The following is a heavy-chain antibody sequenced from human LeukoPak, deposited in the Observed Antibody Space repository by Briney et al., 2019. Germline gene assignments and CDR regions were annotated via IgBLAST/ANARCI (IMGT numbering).Heavy chain of an antibody. CDR3: AKDLLARPDY. CDR1: GFTFSSYA. CDR2: ISGSGGST. D-gene: IGHD2/OR15-2a*01. V-gene: IGHV3-23*01. Sequence: GGSLRLSCAASGFTFSSYAMTWVRQAPGKGLERVSAISGSGGSTYYADSVKGRFTISRDNSKNTLYLQMNSLRAEDTAVYYCAKDLLARPDYWGQGTLVTVSS. J-gene: IGHJ4*02.